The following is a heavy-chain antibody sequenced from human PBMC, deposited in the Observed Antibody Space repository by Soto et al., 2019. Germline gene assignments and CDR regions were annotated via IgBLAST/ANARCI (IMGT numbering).Heavy chain of an antibody. CDR1: GGTFSSYA. CDR2: IIPIFGTA. D-gene: IGHD4-4*01. V-gene: IGHV1-69*06. Sequence: AVKVSCKASGGTFSSYAISWVRQAPGQGLEWMGGIIPIFGTANYAQKFQGRVTITADKSTSTAYMELSSLRSEDTAVYYCARGGSDYSNYKSGMDVWGQGTTVTVSS. CDR3: ARGGSDYSNYKSGMDV. J-gene: IGHJ6*02.